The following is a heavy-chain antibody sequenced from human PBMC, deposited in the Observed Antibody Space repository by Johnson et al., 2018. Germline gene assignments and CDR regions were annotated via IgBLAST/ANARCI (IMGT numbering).Heavy chain of an antibody. CDR1: GFTFGTSA. V-gene: IGHV3-30*03. CDR3: ARGSGYYGGTGYMDV. CDR2: ISYDEHNK. J-gene: IGHJ6*03. D-gene: IGHD4-23*01. Sequence: QVQLVQSGGGVVQPGRSLRLSCAASGFTFGTSAMHWVRQAPGQGLEWVAAISYDEHNKYYSDSLRGRFTISRDNSKNTMFLQMTGLRTADTAVYYCARGSGYYGGTGYMDVWGKGTTVTVSS.